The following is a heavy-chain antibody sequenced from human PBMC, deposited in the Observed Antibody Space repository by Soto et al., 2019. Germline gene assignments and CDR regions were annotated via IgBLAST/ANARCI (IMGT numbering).Heavy chain of an antibody. CDR2: IFPSDSDT. V-gene: IGHV5-51*01. CDR1: GYSFTSYW. J-gene: IGHJ4*02. D-gene: IGHD5-18*01. Sequence: GASLKISCQGSGYSFTSYWVGWVRQMPGKGLEWMGIIFPSDSDTRYSPSFQGQVTISADKSIGTAYLQWSSLKVSDTAMYYCATAMVTPRVFDYWGQGTLVTVSS. CDR3: ATAMVTPRVFDY.